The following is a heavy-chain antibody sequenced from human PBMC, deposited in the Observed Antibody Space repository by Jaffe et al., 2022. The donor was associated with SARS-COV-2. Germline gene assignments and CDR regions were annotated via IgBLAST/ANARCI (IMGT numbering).Heavy chain of an antibody. J-gene: IGHJ4*02. CDR3: AKDIRPGGMQLWTYFDS. D-gene: IGHD5-18*01. V-gene: IGHV3-9*01. Sequence: EVQLVESGGDLVQPGWSLRLSCAVSGFTFDDYAMHWVRQAPGKGLEWVSGISWNSGSVAYADSVKGRFTISRDNAKNSLYLQMNSLRPEDTAFYYCAKDIRPGGMQLWTYFDSWGQGTLVTVSS. CDR1: GFTFDDYA. CDR2: ISWNSGSV.